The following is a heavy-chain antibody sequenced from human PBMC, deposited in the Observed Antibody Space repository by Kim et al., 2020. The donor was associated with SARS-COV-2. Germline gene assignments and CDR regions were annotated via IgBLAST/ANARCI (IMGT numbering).Heavy chain of an antibody. D-gene: IGHD6-25*01. J-gene: IGHJ6*02. Sequence: ASVKVSCKASGYTFTGYYMHWVRQAPGQGLEWMGRINPNSGGTNYAQKFQGRVTMTRDTSISTAYMELSRLRSDDTAVYYCARAPVLAAGYYGMDDWGQGTTVTVSS. CDR3: ARAPVLAAGYYGMDD. CDR2: INPNSGGT. CDR1: GYTFTGYY. V-gene: IGHV1-2*06.